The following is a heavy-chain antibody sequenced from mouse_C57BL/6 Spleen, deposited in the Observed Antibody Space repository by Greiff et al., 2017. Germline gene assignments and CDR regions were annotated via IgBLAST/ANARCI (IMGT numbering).Heavy chain of an antibody. V-gene: IGHV1-15*01. CDR2: IDPETGGT. D-gene: IGHD4-1*01. J-gene: IGHJ2*01. CDR1: GYTFTDYE. Sequence: ESGAELVRPGASVTLSCKASGYTFTDYEMHWVKQTPVHGLEWIGAIDPETGGTAYNQKFKGKAILTADKSSSTAYMELRSLTSEDSAVYYCTRSGLTGSYFDYWGQGTTLTVSS. CDR3: TRSGLTGSYFDY.